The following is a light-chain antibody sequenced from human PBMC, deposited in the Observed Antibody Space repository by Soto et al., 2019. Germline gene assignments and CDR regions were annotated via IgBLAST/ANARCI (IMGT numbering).Light chain of an antibody. J-gene: IGKJ1*01. Sequence: EIVMTQSPATLSVSPGERGTLSCRASESVDFHLAWYQQKPGQAPRRLIFGASIRATGIPDRFSGSGSGTDFTLTISRLEPEDFAVYYCQQYGSSPTTFGQGTKVDI. CDR2: GAS. CDR1: ESVDFH. V-gene: IGKV3-20*01. CDR3: QQYGSSPTT.